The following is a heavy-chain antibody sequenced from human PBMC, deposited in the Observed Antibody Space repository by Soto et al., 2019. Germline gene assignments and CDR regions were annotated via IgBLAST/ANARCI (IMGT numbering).Heavy chain of an antibody. D-gene: IGHD4-17*01. J-gene: IGHJ5*02. CDR2: IYYSGST. CDR1: GGSISSSSYY. V-gene: IGHV4-39*01. CDR3: ARGSPYGDYGTNWFDP. Sequence: SETLCLTCTVSGGSISSSSYYWGWIRQPPGKGLEWIGSIYYSGSTYYNPSLKSRVTISVDTSKNQFSLKLSSVTAADTAVYYCARGSPYGDYGTNWFDPWGQGTLVTVSS.